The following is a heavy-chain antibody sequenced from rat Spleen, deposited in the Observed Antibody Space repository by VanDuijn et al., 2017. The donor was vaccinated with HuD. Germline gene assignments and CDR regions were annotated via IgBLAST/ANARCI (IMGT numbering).Heavy chain of an antibody. J-gene: IGHJ3*01. Sequence: EVQLVESGGGLVQPGRSLKLSCVASGFTFNNYWMTWIRQAPGKGLEWVTSITNTGDSTYYPDSVKGRFTISRDNAKRTLYLQMDSLRSEDTATYYCATGLFPRAAIFAYWGQGTLVTVSS. CDR2: ITNTGDST. D-gene: IGHD1-2*01. CDR3: ATGLFPRAAIFAY. V-gene: IGHV5-31*01. CDR1: GFTFNNYW.